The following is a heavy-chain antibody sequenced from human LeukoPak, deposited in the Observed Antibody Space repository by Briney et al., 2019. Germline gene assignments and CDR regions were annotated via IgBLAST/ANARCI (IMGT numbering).Heavy chain of an antibody. Sequence: GGSLRLSCAASGFTFSSYWMHWVRQAPGKGLVWVSRINSDGSSTSYADSVKGRFTISRDNAKNTLYLQMNSLRAEDTAVYYCARVRSSLRSGYYHFDYWGQGTLVTVSS. D-gene: IGHD3-3*01. CDR1: GFTFSSYW. J-gene: IGHJ4*02. CDR3: ARVRSSLRSGYYHFDY. CDR2: INSDGSST. V-gene: IGHV3-74*01.